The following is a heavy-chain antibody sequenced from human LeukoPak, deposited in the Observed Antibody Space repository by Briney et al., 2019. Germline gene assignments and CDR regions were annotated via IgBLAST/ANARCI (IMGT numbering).Heavy chain of an antibody. V-gene: IGHV1-2*02. J-gene: IGHJ4*02. CDR3: ARGYCSGGSCYHFDS. CDR2: VNSNSGGT. D-gene: IGHD2-15*01. CDR1: GYRFSDYY. Sequence: ASVKVSCKASGYRFSDYYMHWVRQPPGQGLEWMGWVNSNSGGTHYAQNFEVRVTMTRDTSISTAYMELSRLKIDDTALYYCARGYCSGGSCYHFDSWGQGTLVIVSS.